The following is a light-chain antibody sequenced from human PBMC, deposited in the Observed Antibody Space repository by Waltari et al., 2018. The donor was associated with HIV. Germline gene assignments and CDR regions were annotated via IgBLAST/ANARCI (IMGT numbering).Light chain of an antibody. J-gene: IGLJ2*01. CDR1: NTDVGGYNY. Sequence: QSALTQPASVSGSPGQSITISCPVSNTDVGGYNYVSWYQRHPGKAPKLMIYEVSNRPSGVSNRFSGSKSGNTASLTISGLQTEDEADYYCSSYTSSNTLVFGGGTKLTVL. CDR2: EVS. CDR3: SSYTSSNTLV. V-gene: IGLV2-14*01.